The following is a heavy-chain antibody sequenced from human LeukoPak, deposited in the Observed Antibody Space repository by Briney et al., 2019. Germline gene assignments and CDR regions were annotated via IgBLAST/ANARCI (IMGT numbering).Heavy chain of an antibody. J-gene: IGHJ6*03. CDR2: IIPIFGTA. CDR3: ARGPGEYCSSISCYIYYYYMDV. D-gene: IGHD2-2*02. V-gene: IGHV1-69*05. Sequence: SVKVSCKASGGTFSSYAISWVRQAPGQGLEWMGGIIPIFGTANYAQKFQGRVTITTDESTSTAYMELSSLRSEDTAVYYCARGPGEYCSSISCYIYYYYMDVWGKGTTVTVSS. CDR1: GGTFSSYA.